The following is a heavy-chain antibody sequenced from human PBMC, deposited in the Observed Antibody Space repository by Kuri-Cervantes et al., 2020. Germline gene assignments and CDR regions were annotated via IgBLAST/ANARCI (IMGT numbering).Heavy chain of an antibody. CDR2: IWYDGNNK. V-gene: IGHV3-33*01. Sequence: GESLKISCAASGFIFSSYGMHWVRQAPGKGLEWVAVIWYDGNNKYYADSVKGRFTISRDNSKNTLYLQMNSLRAEDTAVYYCARVSKRVWDYDFWSGYYFDYWGQGTLVTVSS. CDR1: GFIFSSYG. J-gene: IGHJ4*02. CDR3: ARVSKRVWDYDFWSGYYFDY. D-gene: IGHD3-3*01.